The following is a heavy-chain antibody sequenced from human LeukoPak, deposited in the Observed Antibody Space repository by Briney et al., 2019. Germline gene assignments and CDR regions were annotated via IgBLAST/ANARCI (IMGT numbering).Heavy chain of an antibody. V-gene: IGHV4-30-2*01. CDR2: IYHSGTT. Sequence: PPQTPSPTCAVSAGSISSGGYSWCWIRQPPGKGLEWIRYIYHSGTTYYNPSLKSPVTISVDTSKTQFSLKLSPVTAADTAVYYSAGGVVRGVGYFDYWGQGTLVTVSS. CDR3: AGGVVRGVGYFDY. J-gene: IGHJ4*02. CDR1: AGSISSGGYS. D-gene: IGHD3-10*01.